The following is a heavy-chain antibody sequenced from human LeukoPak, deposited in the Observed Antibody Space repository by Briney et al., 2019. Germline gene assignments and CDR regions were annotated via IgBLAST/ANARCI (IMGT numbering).Heavy chain of an antibody. CDR3: ARRAGAYSHPYDY. V-gene: IGHV3-48*01. J-gene: IGHJ4*02. Sequence: GGSLRLSCAASGFTFSSYSMMWVRQAPGKGLEWVSCISSSSTTIHYADSVKGRFTISRDNSKNTLYLQMNSLRAEDTAVYYCARRAGAYSHPYDYWGQGTLVTVSS. CDR2: ISSSSTTI. D-gene: IGHD4/OR15-4a*01. CDR1: GFTFSSYS.